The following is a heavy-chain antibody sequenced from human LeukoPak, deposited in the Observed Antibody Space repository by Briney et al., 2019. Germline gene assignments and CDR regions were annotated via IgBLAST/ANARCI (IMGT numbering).Heavy chain of an antibody. J-gene: IGHJ5*02. Sequence: PSETLSLTCTVSGGSIGSYYWSWIRQSPGKGLDWIGYIYYTGSTDYNPSLKSRVTISVDTSKNQFSLKLTSVTAPDTAVYYCARQGEWFDPWGQGTLVTVSS. V-gene: IGHV4-59*08. CDR2: IYYTGST. CDR3: ARQGEWFDP. CDR1: GGSIGSYY.